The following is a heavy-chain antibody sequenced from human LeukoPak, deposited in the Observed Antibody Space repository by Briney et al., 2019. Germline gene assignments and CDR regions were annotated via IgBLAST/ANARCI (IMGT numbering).Heavy chain of an antibody. CDR2: MYYGGST. CDR3: ARFLTGDSSRLDP. J-gene: IGHJ5*02. D-gene: IGHD3-9*01. CDR1: GGYISSYY. Sequence: SETLSLTCTVSGGYISSYYWSWIRQPPGKGLEWIGYMYYGGSTDYNPSLKSRVTISVDTSKNQFSLKVSSVTDADTAVYYCARFLTGDSSRLDPWGQGTLVTVSS. V-gene: IGHV4-59*08.